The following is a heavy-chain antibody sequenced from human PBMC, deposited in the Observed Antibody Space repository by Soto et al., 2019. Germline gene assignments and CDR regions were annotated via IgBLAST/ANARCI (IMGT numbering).Heavy chain of an antibody. CDR2: VFYTGFT. V-gene: IGHV4-39*01. CDR3: ASPQKGYNWNYFDH. CDR1: GGSISGSYYY. D-gene: IGHD1-20*01. J-gene: IGHJ4*02. Sequence: SETLSLTCAVSGGSISGSYYYWGWLRQSPGRGPEWIGSVFYTGFTSYNPSLESRVSVSVDTSKNQFSLKVSAVTAADTAVYYCASPQKGYNWNYFDHWGQGALVTVSS.